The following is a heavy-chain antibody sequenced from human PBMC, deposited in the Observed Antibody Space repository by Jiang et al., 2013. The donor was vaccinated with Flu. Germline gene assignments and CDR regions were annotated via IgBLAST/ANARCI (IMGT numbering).Heavy chain of an antibody. J-gene: IGHJ2*01. CDR2: INAGNGNT. CDR3: ARAHSMGWNYEELWYFDL. Sequence: GAEVKKPGASVKVSCKASGYTFTSYAMHWVRQAPGQRLEWMGWINAGNGNTKYSQKFQGRVTITRDTSASTAYMELSSLRSEDTAVYYCARAHSMGWNYEELWYFDLWGRGTLVTVSS. D-gene: IGHD1-7*01. V-gene: IGHV1-3*01. CDR1: GYTFTSYA.